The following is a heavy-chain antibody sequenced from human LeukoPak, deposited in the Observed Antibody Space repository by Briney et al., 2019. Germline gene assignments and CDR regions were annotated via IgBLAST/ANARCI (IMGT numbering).Heavy chain of an antibody. J-gene: IGHJ4*02. CDR1: EFTFSSYW. D-gene: IGHD3-3*01. CDR3: ARDSSAWSGYYDY. V-gene: IGHV3-74*01. CDR2: INSDGSST. Sequence: PGGSLRLSCAASEFTFSSYWMHWVRQAPGKGLVWVSRINSDGSSTSYADSVKGRFTISRGNAKNTLYLQMNSLRAEDTAVYYCARDSSAWSGYYDYWGQGTLVTVSS.